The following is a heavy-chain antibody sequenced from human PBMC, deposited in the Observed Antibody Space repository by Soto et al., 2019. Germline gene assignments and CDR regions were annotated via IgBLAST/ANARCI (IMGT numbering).Heavy chain of an antibody. CDR1: GGTFSSYA. J-gene: IGHJ6*02. V-gene: IGHV1-69*13. Sequence: GASLKVSCKASGGTFSSYAISWVRQAPGQGLEWMGGIIPIFGTANYAQKFQGRVTITADESTSTAYMELSSLRSEDTAVYYCARVKQQLVLGYYGMDVWGQGTTVTVSS. D-gene: IGHD6-13*01. CDR3: ARVKQQLVLGYYGMDV. CDR2: IIPIFGTA.